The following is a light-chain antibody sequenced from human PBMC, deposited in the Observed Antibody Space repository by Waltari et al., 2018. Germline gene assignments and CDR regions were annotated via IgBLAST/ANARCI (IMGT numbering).Light chain of an antibody. V-gene: IGLV2-14*01. CDR2: EVT. J-gene: IGLJ3*02. CDR3: SSYTRSSTWV. Sequence: QSALTQPASVSGSPGQSITISCTGTSSDVGGHNYVSWYQHHPGKTPKLMIFEVTYRPSGVSNRFSGSKYGNTASLTISGLQAEDEADYYCSSYTRSSTWVFGGGTKLTVL. CDR1: SSDVGGHNY.